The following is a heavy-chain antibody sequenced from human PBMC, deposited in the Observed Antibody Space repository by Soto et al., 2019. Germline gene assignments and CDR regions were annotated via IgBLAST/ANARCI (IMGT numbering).Heavy chain of an antibody. J-gene: IGHJ5*02. Sequence: SETLSLTCTVSGGSISSYYWSWIRQPPGKGLEWIGYIYYSGSTNYNPSLKSRVTISVDTSKNQFSLKLSSVTAADTAAYYCAREDFWSGYLSGWFDPWGQGTLVTVS. V-gene: IGHV4-59*01. CDR2: IYYSGST. D-gene: IGHD3-3*01. CDR3: AREDFWSGYLSGWFDP. CDR1: GGSISSYY.